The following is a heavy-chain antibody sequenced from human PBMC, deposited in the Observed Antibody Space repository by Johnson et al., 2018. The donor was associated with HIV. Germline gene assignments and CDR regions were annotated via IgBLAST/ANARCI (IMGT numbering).Heavy chain of an antibody. V-gene: IGHV3-30*03. CDR2: ISYDENNK. Sequence: QVQLVESGGGVVQPGRSLRLSCAASGFTFSSYGMHWVRQAPGKGLEWVAVISYDENNKLYADSVKGRFTISRDNSKNTLYLQMNSLRAEDTAVYYCARAFSSGWYPHDAFDIWGQGTMVTVSS. CDR3: ARAFSSGWYPHDAFDI. CDR1: GFTFSSYG. D-gene: IGHD6-19*01. J-gene: IGHJ3*02.